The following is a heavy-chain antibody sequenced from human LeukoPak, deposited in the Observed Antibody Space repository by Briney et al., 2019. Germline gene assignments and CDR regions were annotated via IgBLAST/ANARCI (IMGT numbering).Heavy chain of an antibody. Sequence: SETLSLTCAVSGGSISSIKWWSWVRQPPGKGLEWIGEVHHSGSTNYNSSLKSRVTILIDKSKNQFSLKLTSVTAADTAVYYCAKPLLWSGAAFDIWGQGTMVTVSS. CDR3: AKPLLWSGAAFDI. CDR1: GGSISSIKW. J-gene: IGHJ3*02. D-gene: IGHD3-10*01. CDR2: VHHSGST. V-gene: IGHV4-4*02.